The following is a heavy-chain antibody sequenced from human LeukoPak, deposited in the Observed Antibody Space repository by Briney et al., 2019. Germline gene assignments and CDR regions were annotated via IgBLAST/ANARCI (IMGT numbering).Heavy chain of an antibody. D-gene: IGHD3-22*01. Sequence: SETLSLTCTVSGGSISSYYWSWIRQPPGKGLEWIGYIYYSGSTNYNPSLKSRVTISVDTSKNQFSLKLSSVTAADTAVYYCARLLPGGLGSGYYYYFDYWGQGTLVTVSS. CDR2: IYYSGST. CDR1: GGSISSYY. J-gene: IGHJ4*02. CDR3: ARLLPGGLGSGYYYYFDY. V-gene: IGHV4-59*08.